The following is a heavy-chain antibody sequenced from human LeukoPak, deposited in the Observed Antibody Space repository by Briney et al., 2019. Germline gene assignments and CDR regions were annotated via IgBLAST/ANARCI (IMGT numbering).Heavy chain of an antibody. V-gene: IGHV1-8*01. CDR3: ARGREVTQGLADY. J-gene: IGHJ4*02. CDR2: MNPNSGNT. CDR1: GYTFTSYD. Sequence: ASVKVSCKASGYTFTSYDNNWMRQATGQGLEWMGWMNPNSGNTGYAQKFQGRVTMTRNTSISTAYMELSSLRSEDTAVYYCARGREVTQGLADYWGQGTLVTVSS. D-gene: IGHD2-21*02.